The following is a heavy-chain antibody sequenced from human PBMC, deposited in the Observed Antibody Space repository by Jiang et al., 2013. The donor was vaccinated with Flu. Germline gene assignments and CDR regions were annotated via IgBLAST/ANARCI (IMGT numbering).Heavy chain of an antibody. Sequence: RIDYAQKFQGRFTITADESTSTAYMELSSLRSEDTAVYYCARGGLSGEGYFFYMDLWGKGTAVIVSS. V-gene: IGHV1-69*01. CDR3: ARGGLSGEGYFFYMDL. D-gene: IGHD7-27*01. CDR2: RI. J-gene: IGHJ6*03.